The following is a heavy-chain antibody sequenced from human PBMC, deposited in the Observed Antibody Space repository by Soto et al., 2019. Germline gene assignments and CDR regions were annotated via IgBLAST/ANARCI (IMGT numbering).Heavy chain of an antibody. D-gene: IGHD6-13*01. CDR2: ISAYNGNT. J-gene: IGHJ6*02. V-gene: IGHV1-18*01. CDR1: GYTFTSYG. Sequence: QVQLVQSGAEVKKPGASVKVSCKASGYTFTSYGISWVRQAPGQGLEWMGWISAYNGNTNYAQKLQGRVTMTTDTSASTAYMELRSLRSDDTAVYYCAREPIAAAGETGYYYYGMDVWGQGTTVTVSS. CDR3: AREPIAAAGETGYYYYGMDV.